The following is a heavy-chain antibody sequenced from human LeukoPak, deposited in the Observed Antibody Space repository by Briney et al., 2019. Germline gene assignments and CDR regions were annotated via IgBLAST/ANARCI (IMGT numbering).Heavy chain of an antibody. CDR3: ARQLGSSGWYYFDY. Sequence: PSETLSLTCTVSGGSLSSSSYYWGWIRQPPGKGLEWIGSIYYSGSAYYNPSLKSRVTISVDTSKNPFSLKLSSVTAADTAVYYCARQLGSSGWYYFDYWGQGTLVTVSS. V-gene: IGHV4-39*01. D-gene: IGHD6-19*01. CDR2: IYYSGSA. CDR1: GGSLSSSSYY. J-gene: IGHJ4*02.